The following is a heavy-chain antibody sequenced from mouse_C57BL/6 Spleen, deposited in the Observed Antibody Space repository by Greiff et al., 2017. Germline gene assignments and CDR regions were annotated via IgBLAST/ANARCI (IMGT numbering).Heavy chain of an antibody. CDR3: TRNYYGSSPSYFDV. V-gene: IGHV1-15*01. D-gene: IGHD1-1*01. J-gene: IGHJ1*03. Sequence: QVQLKESGAELVRPGASVTLSCKASGYTFTDYEMHWVKQTPVHGLEWIGAIDPETGGTAYNQKFKGKAILTADKSSSTAYMELRSLTSEDSAVYYCTRNYYGSSPSYFDVWGTGTTVTVSS. CDR2: IDPETGGT. CDR1: GYTFTDYE.